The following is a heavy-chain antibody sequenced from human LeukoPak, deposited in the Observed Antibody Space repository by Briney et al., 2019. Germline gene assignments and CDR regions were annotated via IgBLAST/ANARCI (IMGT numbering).Heavy chain of an antibody. CDR3: ARERIQLWEIHDAFDI. J-gene: IGHJ3*02. CDR2: TYYRSKRYN. CDR1: GDSVSSNSAA. V-gene: IGHV6-1*01. Sequence: SQTLSLTCAISGDSVSSNSAAWNWIRQSPSRGLEWLGRTYYRSKRYNDYAVSVKSRITISPDTSKNQFSLQLNSVTPEDTAVYYCARERIQLWEIHDAFDIWGQGTMVTVSS. D-gene: IGHD5-18*01.